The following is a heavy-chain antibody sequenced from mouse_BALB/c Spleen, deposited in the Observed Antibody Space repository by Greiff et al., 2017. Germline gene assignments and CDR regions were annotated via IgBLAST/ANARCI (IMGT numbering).Heavy chain of an antibody. CDR1: GFTFSSYT. D-gene: IGHD2-4*01. Sequence: EVQVVESGGGLVKPGGSLKLSCAASGFTFSSYTMSWVRQTPEKRLEWVATISSGGSYTYYPDSVKGRFTISRDNAKNTLYLQMSSLKSEDTAMYYCTREGIYYDYAGDYFDYWGQGTTLTVSS. V-gene: IGHV5-6-4*01. CDR2: ISSGGSYT. J-gene: IGHJ2*01. CDR3: TREGIYYDYAGDYFDY.